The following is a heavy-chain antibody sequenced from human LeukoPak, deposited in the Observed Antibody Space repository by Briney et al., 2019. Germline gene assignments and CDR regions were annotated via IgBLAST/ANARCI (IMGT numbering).Heavy chain of an antibody. Sequence: SETLSLTCTVSGGSISSFYWSWIRQPAGKGLEWIGRIYTSGSTNYNPSLKSRVTMSVDTSKNQFSLKLSSVSAADTAVYYCASTLRGYSYGPIDYWGQGTLVTVSS. D-gene: IGHD5-18*01. CDR1: GGSISSFY. CDR2: IYTSGST. V-gene: IGHV4-4*07. CDR3: ASTLRGYSYGPIDY. J-gene: IGHJ4*02.